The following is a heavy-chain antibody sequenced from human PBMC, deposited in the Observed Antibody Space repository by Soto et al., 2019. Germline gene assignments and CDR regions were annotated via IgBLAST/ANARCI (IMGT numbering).Heavy chain of an antibody. D-gene: IGHD3-16*01. J-gene: IGHJ5*02. V-gene: IGHV4-59*08. CDR3: AGHLGYSDTKTCSPYTWFDP. CDR1: GGSISSYY. Sequence: PSETLSLTCMVSGGSISSYYWSWIRQSPGKGLEWIGYIYYTGNTNYNPSLRSRVTISLDTSKNQFSLNLNSVTAADTAVYYCAGHLGYSDTKTCSPYTWFDPWGQGTLVTVSS. CDR2: IYYTGNT.